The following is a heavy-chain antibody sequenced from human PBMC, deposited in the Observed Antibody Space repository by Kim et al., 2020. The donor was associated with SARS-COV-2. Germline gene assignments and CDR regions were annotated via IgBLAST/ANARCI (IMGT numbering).Heavy chain of an antibody. Sequence: ASVKVSCKASGYNFADSWLQWVRQAPGQGPEWIGRINPKSGDTNFAQKFQGRVTMTGDTSTSTAYLELSGLTSDDTAVYYCARVLGSYYDWGYFDHWGQGTLVTVSS. CDR3: ARVLGSYYDWGYFDH. D-gene: IGHD3-16*01. V-gene: IGHV1-2*06. CDR2: INPKSGDT. CDR1: GYNFADSW. J-gene: IGHJ4*02.